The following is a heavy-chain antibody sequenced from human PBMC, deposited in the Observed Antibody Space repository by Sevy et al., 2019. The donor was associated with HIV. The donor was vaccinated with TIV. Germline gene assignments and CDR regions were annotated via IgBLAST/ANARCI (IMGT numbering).Heavy chain of an antibody. CDR2: FFYSGST. J-gene: IGHJ6*02. CDR3: ARGIAAPRGMDV. CDR1: GDSISGYY. Sequence: SETLSLTCTVSGDSISGYYWSWIRQPPGKGLEWIGYFFYSGSTNYNPSLKSRVTISVDTTRNQVSLKVRSVTAADTAVYYCARGIAAPRGMDVWGQGITVTVSS. V-gene: IGHV4-59*01. D-gene: IGHD6-13*01.